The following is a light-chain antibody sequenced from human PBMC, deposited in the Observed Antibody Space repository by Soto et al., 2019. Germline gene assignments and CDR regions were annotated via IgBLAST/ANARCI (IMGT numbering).Light chain of an antibody. V-gene: IGLV1-51*01. CDR2: DNN. CDR3: GSWDSSLSAYV. CDR1: TTNIGNNY. Sequence: QSVLTQPPSVSAAPGQKVTISCSGSTTNIGNNYVSWYQQLPGTVPKLLIYDNNKRPSGIPDRFSGSKSGTSATLGITGFQTGDEADYYCGSWDSSLSAYVFGTGTKLTVL. J-gene: IGLJ1*01.